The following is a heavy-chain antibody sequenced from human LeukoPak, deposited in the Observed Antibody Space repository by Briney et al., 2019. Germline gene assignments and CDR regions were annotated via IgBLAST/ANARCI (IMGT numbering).Heavy chain of an antibody. CDR3: AGRFLEWLLDY. CDR1: GGSISSGGYY. Sequence: TSETLSLTCAVSGGSISSGGYYWTWIRQPPGKGLEWIGTIYYSGSTYYNPSLKSRVTISVDTSKNQFSLKLSSVTAADTAVYYCAGRFLEWLLDYWGQGTLVTVSS. D-gene: IGHD3-3*01. J-gene: IGHJ4*02. CDR2: IYYSGST. V-gene: IGHV4-39*01.